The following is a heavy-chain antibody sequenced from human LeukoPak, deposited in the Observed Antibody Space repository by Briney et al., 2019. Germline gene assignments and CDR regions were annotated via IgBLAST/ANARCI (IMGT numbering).Heavy chain of an antibody. Sequence: GGSLRLSCAASGFTFDDYGMSWVRQAPGKGLEWVSGINWNGGSTGYADSVKGRFTISRDNAKNSLYLQMNSLRAEDTALYHCAKYGDYGAGWFDPWGQGTLVTVSS. CDR1: GFTFDDYG. V-gene: IGHV3-20*01. J-gene: IGHJ5*02. CDR2: INWNGGST. D-gene: IGHD4-17*01. CDR3: AKYGDYGAGWFDP.